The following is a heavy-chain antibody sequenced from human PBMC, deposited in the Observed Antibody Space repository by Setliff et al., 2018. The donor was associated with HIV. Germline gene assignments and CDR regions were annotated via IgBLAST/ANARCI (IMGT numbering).Heavy chain of an antibody. V-gene: IGHV3-64*04. CDR2: ISSNGGST. J-gene: IGHJ4*02. D-gene: IGHD6-13*01. CDR1: GFTFSSYA. Sequence: GGSLRLSCSASGFTFSSYAMHWVRQAPGKGLEYVSAISSNGGSTYYADSVKGRFTISRDNSKNTLYLQMNSLRAEDTAVYYCAKAGTWIAAARTALFDYWGQGTLVTVSS. CDR3: AKAGTWIAAARTALFDY.